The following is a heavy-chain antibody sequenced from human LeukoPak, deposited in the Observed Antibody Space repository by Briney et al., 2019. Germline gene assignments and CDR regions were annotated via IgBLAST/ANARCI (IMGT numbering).Heavy chain of an antibody. CDR2: IYYSGST. Sequence: PSETLSLTCTVSGGSISSGGYYWGWIRQHPGKGLEWIGYIYYSGSTYYNPSLKSRVTISVDTSKNQFSLKLSSVTAADTAVYYCATSGTAIDAEYFQHWGQGTLVTVSS. V-gene: IGHV4-31*03. CDR3: ATSGTAIDAEYFQH. D-gene: IGHD2-21*02. J-gene: IGHJ1*01. CDR1: GGSISSGGYY.